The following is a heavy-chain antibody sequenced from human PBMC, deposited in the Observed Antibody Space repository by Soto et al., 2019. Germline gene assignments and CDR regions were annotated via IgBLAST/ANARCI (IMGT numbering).Heavy chain of an antibody. CDR2: VRSDGDTT. CDR3: AKGKGVGATPDGANC. J-gene: IGHJ4*02. V-gene: IGHV3-23*01. CDR1: GFTFSRYG. D-gene: IGHD1-26*01. Sequence: EVQVLESGGGLVQPGGSLRLSCAASGFTFSRYGMNWVRQAPGKGLEWVSGVRSDGDTTYNEDSVKGRFTVSRDNFRNTVDLQMNNLRVEDTAVYYCAKGKGVGATPDGANCWGQGNLVTVSP.